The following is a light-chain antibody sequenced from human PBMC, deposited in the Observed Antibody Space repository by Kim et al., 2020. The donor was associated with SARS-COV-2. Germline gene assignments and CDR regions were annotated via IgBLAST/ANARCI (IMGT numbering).Light chain of an antibody. CDR1: QSVFYSSNNKNY. V-gene: IGKV4-1*01. Sequence: RAPINCKSSQSVFYSSNNKNYLALYQQKPGQPPKLLIYWASTRESGVPDRFSGSGSGTDFTLTISSLQAEDVAVYYCQQYYSTPYSFGQGTKLEIK. CDR2: WAS. CDR3: QQYYSTPYS. J-gene: IGKJ2*03.